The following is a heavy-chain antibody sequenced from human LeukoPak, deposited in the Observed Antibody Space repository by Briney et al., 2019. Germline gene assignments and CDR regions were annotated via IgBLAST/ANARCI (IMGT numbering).Heavy chain of an antibody. CDR3: AREYGGDYSIDY. Sequence: ASVKVSCKASGYTFTGYCMHWVRQAPGQGLEWMGWINPNSGGTNYAQKFQGRVTMTRDTSISTAYMELSRLRSDDTAVYYCAREYGGDYSIDYWGQGTLVTVSS. J-gene: IGHJ4*02. CDR1: GYTFTGYC. D-gene: IGHD4-11*01. V-gene: IGHV1-2*02. CDR2: INPNSGGT.